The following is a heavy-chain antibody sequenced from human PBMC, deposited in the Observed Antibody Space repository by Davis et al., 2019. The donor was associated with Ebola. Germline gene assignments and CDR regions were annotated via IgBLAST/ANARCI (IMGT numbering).Heavy chain of an antibody. J-gene: IGHJ4*02. CDR3: ARDRFGSGNYYNGLLDY. Sequence: PGGSLRLSCAASGFSFSAYGMHWVRQAPGKGREWVALIWYYGSKKYYADSVNGRFTISRDNSKNTLYLQMNSLRAEDTAVFYCARDRFGSGNYYNGLLDYWGQGALVTVPS. V-gene: IGHV3-33*01. CDR2: IWYYGSKK. CDR1: GFSFSAYG. D-gene: IGHD3-10*01.